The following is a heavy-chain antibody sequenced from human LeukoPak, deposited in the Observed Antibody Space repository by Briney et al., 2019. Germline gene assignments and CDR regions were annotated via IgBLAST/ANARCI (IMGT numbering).Heavy chain of an antibody. CDR3: ARGSWELHFDL. J-gene: IGHJ4*02. CDR1: GGSISSTNW. V-gene: IGHV4-4*02. Sequence: SETLSLTCAVYGGSISSTNWWSWVRQTSGKGLEWIGEIYHSGSTNYNPSLKSRVTMSIDTSKNQFSLNLSSVTAGDMAVYYCARGSWELHFDLWGQGTQVTVSS. D-gene: IGHD1-26*01. CDR2: IYHSGST.